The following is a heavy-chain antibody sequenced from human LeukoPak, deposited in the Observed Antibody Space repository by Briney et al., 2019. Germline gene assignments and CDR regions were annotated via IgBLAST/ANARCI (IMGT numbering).Heavy chain of an antibody. CDR1: GFPFRSAR. Sequence: PGGSLRLSCAASGFPFRSARMSWVRQAPGKGLEWVGQINSRLEGVPLEYSQPVRGRFTIYRDDSKHILYVESNSLKTENTAVYFCNTCIVGATLGHSGMPWGQGTLVTVSS. D-gene: IGHD1-26*01. V-gene: IGHV3-15*05. J-gene: IGHJ5*02. CDR2: INSRLEGVPL. CDR3: NTCIVGATLGHSGMP.